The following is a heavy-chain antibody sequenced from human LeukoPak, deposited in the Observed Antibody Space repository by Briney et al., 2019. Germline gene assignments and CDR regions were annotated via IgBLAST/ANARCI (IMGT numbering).Heavy chain of an antibody. V-gene: IGHV3-53*01. CDR3: AKRVWFGETNSDY. CDR2: IYSGGST. CDR1: GFTVSSNY. J-gene: IGHJ4*02. D-gene: IGHD3-10*01. Sequence: PGGSLRLSCAASGFTVSSNYMSWVRQAPGKGLEWVSVIYSGGSTYYADSVKGRFTISRDTSKSTLYLQMNSLRAEDTAVYYCAKRVWFGETNSDYWGQGTLVTVSS.